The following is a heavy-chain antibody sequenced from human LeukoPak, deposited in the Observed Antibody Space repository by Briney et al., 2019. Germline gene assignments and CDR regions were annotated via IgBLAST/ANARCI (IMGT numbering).Heavy chain of an antibody. J-gene: IGHJ4*02. CDR2: IIPIFGIA. CDR1: GGIFSSYV. CDR3: AREAQPIAVAVLNAFFY. D-gene: IGHD6-19*01. Sequence: ASVKVCCKASGGIFSSYVISWVRQAPGQGLEWMGRIIPIFGIANYAQKCEGRVTITADKSTSTAYMELCSLRSEDTAVYYCAREAQPIAVAVLNAFFYWGQGTLVTVS. V-gene: IGHV1-69*04.